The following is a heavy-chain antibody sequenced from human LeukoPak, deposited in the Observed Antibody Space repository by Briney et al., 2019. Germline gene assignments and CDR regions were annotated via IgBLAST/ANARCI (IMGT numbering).Heavy chain of an antibody. CDR1: GFSLTTYE. D-gene: IGHD1-26*01. CDR3: ARDRRVGATWSVGAFDI. Sequence: QAGGSLRLSCAASGFSLTTYEMNWVRQAPGKGLEGVSYISSSGDRIYYADSVKGRFTISRDNAKNSLSLQMNSLRAEDTAIYYCARDRRVGATWSVGAFDIWGQGTTVTVSS. CDR2: ISSSGDRI. J-gene: IGHJ3*02. V-gene: IGHV3-48*03.